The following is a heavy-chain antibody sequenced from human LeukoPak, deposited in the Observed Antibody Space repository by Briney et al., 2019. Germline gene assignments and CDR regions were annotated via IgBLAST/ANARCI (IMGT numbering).Heavy chain of an antibody. J-gene: IGHJ3*02. CDR3: AREYSSSPQGGRAFDI. CDR2: IIPIFGTA. D-gene: IGHD6-6*01. V-gene: IGHV1-69*05. Sequence: SVKVSCKASGYTFTGYYMHWVRQAPGQGLEWMGGIIPIFGTANYAQKFQGRVTITTDESTSAAYMELSSLRSEDTAVYYCAREYSSSPQGGRAFDIWGQGTMVTVSS. CDR1: GYTFTGYY.